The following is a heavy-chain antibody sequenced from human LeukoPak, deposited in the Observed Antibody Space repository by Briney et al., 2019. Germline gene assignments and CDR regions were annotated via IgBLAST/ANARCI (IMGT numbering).Heavy chain of an antibody. CDR2: IHYTGST. J-gene: IGHJ4*02. Sequence: SETLSLTCTVSGGSINSYYWSWIQQPPGKGLECIGYIHYTGSTNYNPSLKSRVTISVDTSKSQFSLKLSSVTAADTAVYYCARQAGSGLFILPGGQGTLVTVSS. V-gene: IGHV4-59*08. CDR3: ARQAGSGLFILP. CDR1: GGSINSYY. D-gene: IGHD3/OR15-3a*01.